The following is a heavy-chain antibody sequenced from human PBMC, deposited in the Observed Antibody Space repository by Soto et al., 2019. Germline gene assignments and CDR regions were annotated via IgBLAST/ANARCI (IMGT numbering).Heavy chain of an antibody. CDR1: GGSISDYY. CDR3: ARASRNYFAY. V-gene: IGHV4-59*01. CDR2: IYHSGST. Sequence: SETLSLTCTVSGGSISDYYWSWIRQSPGKGLEWIGYIYHSGSTYYNPSLKSRVTISLDASKTQFSLKLSSLTTADTAVYYCARASRNYFAYWGQGALVTVSS. J-gene: IGHJ4*02.